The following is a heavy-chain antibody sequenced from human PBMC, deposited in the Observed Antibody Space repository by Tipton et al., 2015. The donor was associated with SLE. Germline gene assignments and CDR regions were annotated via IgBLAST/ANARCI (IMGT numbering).Heavy chain of an antibody. V-gene: IGHV3-43*01. CDR1: GFPFDDYT. CDR3: AKGDYYGSGRPEYFQH. J-gene: IGHJ1*01. CDR2: ISWDGGST. Sequence: SLRLSCAASGFPFDDYTMHLVRQATGKGLEWVSLISWDGGSTCYADSVKGRVIIPRDNSKKSLYLQMNSLRTEDTALYYCAKGDYYGSGRPEYFQHWGQGTLVTVSS. D-gene: IGHD3-10*01.